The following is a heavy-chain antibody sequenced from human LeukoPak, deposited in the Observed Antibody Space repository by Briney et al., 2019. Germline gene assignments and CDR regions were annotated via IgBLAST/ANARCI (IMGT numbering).Heavy chain of an antibody. D-gene: IGHD3-10*01. Sequence: SETLPLTCAVYGGSFSGYYWSWIRQPPGKGLEWIGEINHSGSTNYNPSLKSRVTISVDTSKNQFSQKLSSVTAADTAVYYCARGRGGPGAWGQGTLVTVSS. CDR1: GGSFSGYY. V-gene: IGHV4-34*01. CDR3: ARGRGGPGA. J-gene: IGHJ4*02. CDR2: INHSGST.